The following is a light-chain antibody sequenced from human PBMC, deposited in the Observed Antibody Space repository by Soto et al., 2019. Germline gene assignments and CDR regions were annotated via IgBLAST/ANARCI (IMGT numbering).Light chain of an antibody. Sequence: DIQLTQTPSTLSASIGDRVTITCRASQSLSGWLAWYQQTPGKAPKLLISDAFRLESGVPSRCRGSGAGTEFSLTISSLQPGDSATFYCQQYASYPWTFGRGTKVDIK. CDR1: QSLSGW. V-gene: IGKV1-5*01. CDR3: QQYASYPWT. CDR2: DAF. J-gene: IGKJ1*01.